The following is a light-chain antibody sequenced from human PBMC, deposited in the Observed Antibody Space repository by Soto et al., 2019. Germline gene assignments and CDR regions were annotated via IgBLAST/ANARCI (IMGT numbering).Light chain of an antibody. CDR2: EVS. J-gene: IGLJ1*01. V-gene: IGLV2-18*01. Sequence: QSALTQPPSVSGSPGQSVTISCTGTSTDFVGYNRVSWYQQPPGTAPKLMIYEVSKRPSGVPDRFSGSKSGNTASLTISGLQAADEADYYCSLYTSENAYVFATGTKVTV. CDR3: SLYTSENAYV. CDR1: STDFVGYNR.